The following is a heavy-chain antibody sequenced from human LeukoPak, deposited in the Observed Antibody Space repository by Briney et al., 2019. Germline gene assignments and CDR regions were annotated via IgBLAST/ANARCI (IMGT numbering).Heavy chain of an antibody. CDR3: ARDPEGHGKYFDY. J-gene: IGHJ4*02. V-gene: IGHV4-4*07. D-gene: IGHD1-14*01. CDR2: IHTSGST. CDR1: GGSVSSYF. Sequence: SETLSLTCTVSGGSVSSYFCSWIRQPAGRGLDLIGRIHTSGSTNYNPSLKSRVTMSVDTSKNQFSLKLSSVTAADTAVYFCARDPEGHGKYFDYWGRGILVTVSS.